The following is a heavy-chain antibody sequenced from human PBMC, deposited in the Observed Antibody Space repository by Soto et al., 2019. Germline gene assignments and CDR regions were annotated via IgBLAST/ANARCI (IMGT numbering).Heavy chain of an antibody. CDR1: GVSIHNSHSF. D-gene: IGHD2-21*01. Sequence: PSETLSLTCAVSGVSIHNSHSFWGWIRQPPGKGLEFIANVYYSGGAHYNPSFKSRVTIPVDTATNQVSLRMSAVTAADTAVYFCGRVVEGATRHTDFDSWGQGTLVTVSS. J-gene: IGHJ5*01. V-gene: IGHV4-39*01. CDR2: VYYSGGA. CDR3: GRVVEGATRHTDFDS.